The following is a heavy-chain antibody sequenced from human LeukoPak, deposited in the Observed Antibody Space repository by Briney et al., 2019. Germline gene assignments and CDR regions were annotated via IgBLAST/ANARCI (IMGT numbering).Heavy chain of an antibody. J-gene: IGHJ4*02. CDR2: IRYDGSNK. CDR3: ARPFYSSSAHSSSWPRGPFDY. V-gene: IGHV3-30*02. CDR1: GFTFSSYG. D-gene: IGHD6-13*01. Sequence: GGSLRLSCAASGFTFSSYGMHWVRQAPGKGLEWVAFIRYDGSNKYYADSVKGRFTISRDNSKNTLYLQMNSLRAEDTAVYYCARPFYSSSAHSSSWPRGPFDYWGQGTLVTVSS.